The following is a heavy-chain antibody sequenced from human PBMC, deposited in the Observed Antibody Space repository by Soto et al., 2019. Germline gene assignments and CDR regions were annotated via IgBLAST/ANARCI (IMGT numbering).Heavy chain of an antibody. CDR2: IYYSGST. Sequence: QVQLQESGPGLVKPSETLSLTCTVSGGSVSSGSYYWSWIRQPPGKGLEWIGYIYYSGSTNYNPSLKSRVTISVDTSKTQFSLKLSSVTAADTAVYYCARGGYYDSSCYYKPAFDIWGQGTMVTVSS. J-gene: IGHJ3*02. D-gene: IGHD3-22*01. CDR3: ARGGYYDSSCYYKPAFDI. V-gene: IGHV4-61*01. CDR1: GGSVSSGSYY.